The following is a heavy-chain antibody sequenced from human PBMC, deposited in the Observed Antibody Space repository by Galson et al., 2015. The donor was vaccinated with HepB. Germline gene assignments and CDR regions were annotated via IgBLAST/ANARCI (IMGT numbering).Heavy chain of an antibody. CDR1: GFTFSSCG. CDR3: AKDPYYYDSSGYLGD. J-gene: IGHJ4*02. V-gene: IGHV3-30*18. CDR2: ISYDGSKK. D-gene: IGHD3-22*01. Sequence: SLRLSCAAPGFTFSSCGMHWVRQAPGKGLEWVTLISYDGSKKYYVDSVKGRFTISRDNSKNTLYLQMNSLRAEDTAVYYCAKDPYYYDSSGYLGDWGQGTLVTVSS.